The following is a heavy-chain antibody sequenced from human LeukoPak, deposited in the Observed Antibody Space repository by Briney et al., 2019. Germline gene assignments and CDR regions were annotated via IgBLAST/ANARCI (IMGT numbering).Heavy chain of an antibody. J-gene: IGHJ4*02. D-gene: IGHD3-3*01. CDR1: GFTFSSYG. V-gene: IGHV3-30*18. CDR2: ISYDGSNK. CDR3: AKDTAYYDFWSGYYLY. Sequence: GRSLRLSCAAPGFTFSSYGMHWVRQAPGKGLEWVAVISYDGSNKYYADSVKGRFTISRDNSKNTLYLQMNSLRAEDTAVYYCAKDTAYYDFWSGYYLYWGQGTLVTVSS.